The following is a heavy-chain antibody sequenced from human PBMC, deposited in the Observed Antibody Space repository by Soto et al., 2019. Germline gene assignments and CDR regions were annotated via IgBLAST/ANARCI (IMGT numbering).Heavy chain of an antibody. CDR3: AKDAGYYDFWSGYLPYYYYYGMDV. Sequence: PGWSLRLSCSASGFTFSSYAMSWFRQAPGKGLEWVSAISGSGGSTYYADSVKGRFTISRDNSKNTLYLQMNSLRAEDTAVYYCAKDAGYYDFWSGYLPYYYYYGMDVWGQGTTVTVSS. CDR1: GFTFSSYA. J-gene: IGHJ6*02. V-gene: IGHV3-23*01. D-gene: IGHD3-3*01. CDR2: ISGSGGST.